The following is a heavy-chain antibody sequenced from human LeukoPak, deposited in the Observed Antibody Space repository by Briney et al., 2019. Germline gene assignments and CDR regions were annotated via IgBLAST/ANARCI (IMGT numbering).Heavy chain of an antibody. CDR2: TRNKANSYTT. CDR3: GRVYKSTWSGSYPDH. CDR1: GFTFSDHY. J-gene: IGHJ4*02. D-gene: IGHD1-26*01. Sequence: GGSLRLSCAASGFTFSDHYMDWVRRAPGKGLEWVGRTRNKANSYTTEYAASVKGRFTISRDDSKNSLYLQMNSLKTEDTAVYYCGRVYKSTWSGSYPDHWGQGTLVTVSS. V-gene: IGHV3-72*01.